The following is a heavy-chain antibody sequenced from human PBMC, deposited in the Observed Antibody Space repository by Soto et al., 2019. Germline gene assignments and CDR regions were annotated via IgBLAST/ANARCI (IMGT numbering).Heavy chain of an antibody. Sequence: PGGSLRLSCAASGFTFSSYSMNWVRQAPGKGLEWVSSISSSSSSYIYYADSVKGRFTISRDNAKNSLYLQMNSLRAEDTAVYYCARDLDTRYYFDYWGQGTLVTVSS. V-gene: IGHV3-21*01. CDR2: ISSSSSSYI. D-gene: IGHD2-2*02. CDR1: GFTFSSYS. CDR3: ARDLDTRYYFDY. J-gene: IGHJ4*02.